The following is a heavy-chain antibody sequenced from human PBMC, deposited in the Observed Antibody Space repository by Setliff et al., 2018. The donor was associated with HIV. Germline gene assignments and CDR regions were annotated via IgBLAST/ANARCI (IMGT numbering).Heavy chain of an antibody. Sequence: GGSLRLSCAASGFTFRKYAMSWVRQAPGKGLEWVANIKQDGSEKYYVDSVKGRFTISRDNAKNSLYLQMNSLRAEDTAVYYCARSGGYFPFDYWGQGTLVTVSS. CDR3: ARSGGYFPFDY. J-gene: IGHJ4*02. D-gene: IGHD5-12*01. V-gene: IGHV3-7*03. CDR1: GFTFRKYA. CDR2: IKQDGSEK.